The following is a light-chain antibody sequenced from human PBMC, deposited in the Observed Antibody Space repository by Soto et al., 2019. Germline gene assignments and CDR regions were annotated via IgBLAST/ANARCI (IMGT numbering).Light chain of an antibody. CDR3: XKYNHAPT. J-gene: IGKJ4*01. Sequence: DIQMTQSPSSLSASVGDRVTITCRASQGISNYLAWYQQKPGKVPELLIYAASTLQSGVPSRFSGSGSGTXXXXXXXGLQXEDXXXXXXXKYNHAPTFGGGTKVEIK. V-gene: IGKV1-27*01. CDR2: AAS. CDR1: QGISNY.